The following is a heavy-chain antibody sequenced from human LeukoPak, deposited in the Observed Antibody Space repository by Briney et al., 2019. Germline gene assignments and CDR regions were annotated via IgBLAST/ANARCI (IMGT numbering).Heavy chain of an antibody. CDR1: GYTLTELS. J-gene: IGHJ4*02. CDR2: FDPEDGET. CDR3: ATRVLGSYYFLFDY. Sequence: ALVKVSCKVSGYTLTELSMHWVRQAPGKGLEWMGGFDPEDGETIYAQKFQGRVTMTEDTSTDTAYMELSSLRSEDTAVYYCATRVLGSYYFLFDYWGQGTLVTVSS. V-gene: IGHV1-24*01. D-gene: IGHD1-26*01.